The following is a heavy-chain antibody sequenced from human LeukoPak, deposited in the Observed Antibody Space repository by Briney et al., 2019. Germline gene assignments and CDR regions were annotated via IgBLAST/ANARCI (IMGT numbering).Heavy chain of an antibody. D-gene: IGHD3-16*01. V-gene: IGHV3-48*04. Sequence: GGSLRLSCAASGFTFSAYTMNRVRQAPGKGLEWVSHISSRGSTIYYADSVKGRFTISRDNAKNSLYLQMNSLRAEDTAVYYCARVGWVLRYAFDIWGQGTMVTVSS. CDR2: ISSRGSTI. CDR3: ARVGWVLRYAFDI. J-gene: IGHJ3*02. CDR1: GFTFSAYT.